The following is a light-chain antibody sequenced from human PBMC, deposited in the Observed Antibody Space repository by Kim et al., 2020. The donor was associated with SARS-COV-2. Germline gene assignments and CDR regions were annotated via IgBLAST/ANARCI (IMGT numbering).Light chain of an antibody. CDR2: DID. J-gene: IGKJ1*01. V-gene: IGKV3-11*01. CDR3: QQRAKWTRT. Sequence: FPGESGTSPSRASQSITKKLAWYQQKPGQPPRLFMYDIDIRAAGIPGRFSGSGSGTEFTIAVSSLEPEDSAVYCGQQRAKWTRTCGEGTKGDI. CDR1: QSITKK.